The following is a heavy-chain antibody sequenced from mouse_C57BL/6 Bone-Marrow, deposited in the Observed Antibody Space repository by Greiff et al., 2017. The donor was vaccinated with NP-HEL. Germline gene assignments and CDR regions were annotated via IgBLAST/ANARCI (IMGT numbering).Heavy chain of an antibody. D-gene: IGHD1-3*01. CDR1: GYAFTNYL. CDR3: ARHEAHGRGDY. J-gene: IGHJ4*01. Sequence: VQLQQSGAELVRPGTSVKVSCKASGYAFTNYLIEWVKQRPGQGLEWIGVINPGSGSIKYNEKFKDKATLTADKSSSTVYMELSRLTSEDSAVYFCARHEAHGRGDYWGQGTSVTVSS. CDR2: INPGSGSI. V-gene: IGHV1-54*01.